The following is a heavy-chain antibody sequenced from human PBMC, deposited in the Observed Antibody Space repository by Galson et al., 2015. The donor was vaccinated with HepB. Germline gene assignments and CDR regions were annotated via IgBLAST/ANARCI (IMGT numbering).Heavy chain of an antibody. CDR2: IYPGDSDT. D-gene: IGHD1-26*01. V-gene: IGHV5-51*01. CDR3: ARLLIDRRLGATFTAGAFDI. Sequence: QSGAEVKKPGESLKISCKGSGYSFTSYWNGWVRQMPGKGLEWMGIIYPGDSDTRYSPSFHAQVTISADKSISTAYLQWSSLKASDTAMYYCARLLIDRRLGATFTAGAFDIWGQGTMVTVSS. J-gene: IGHJ3*02. CDR1: GYSFTSYW.